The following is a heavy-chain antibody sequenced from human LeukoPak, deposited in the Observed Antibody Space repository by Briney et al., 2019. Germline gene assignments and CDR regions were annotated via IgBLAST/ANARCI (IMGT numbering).Heavy chain of an antibody. Sequence: PSETLSLTCTVSGGSISSYYWSWIRQPPGKGLEWIGYIYYSGSTNYNPSLKSRVTISVDTSKNQFSLKLSSVTAADTAVYYCARGVGDGSSDYWGQGTLVTVSS. CDR1: GGSISSYY. J-gene: IGHJ4*02. CDR3: ARGVGDGSSDY. V-gene: IGHV4-59*01. D-gene: IGHD5-24*01. CDR2: IYYSGST.